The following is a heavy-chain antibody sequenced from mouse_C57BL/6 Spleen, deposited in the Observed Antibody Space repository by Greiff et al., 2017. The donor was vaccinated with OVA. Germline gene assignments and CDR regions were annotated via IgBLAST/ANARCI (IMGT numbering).Heavy chain of an antibody. CDR1: GYAFSSSW. Sequence: VKLQESGPELVKPGASVKISCKASGYAFSSSWMNWVKQRPGKGLEWIGRIYPGDGDTNYNGKFKGKATLTADKSSSTAYMQLSSLTSEDSAVYFCARSGLLGGYYFDYWGQGTTLTVSS. D-gene: IGHD2-1*01. J-gene: IGHJ2*01. V-gene: IGHV1-82*01. CDR2: IYPGDGDT. CDR3: ARSGLLGGYYFDY.